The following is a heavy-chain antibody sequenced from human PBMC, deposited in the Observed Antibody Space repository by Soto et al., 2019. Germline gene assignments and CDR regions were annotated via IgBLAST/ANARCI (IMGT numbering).Heavy chain of an antibody. CDR1: GFTCRADG. J-gene: IGHJ6*02. V-gene: IGHV3-23*01. CDR3: GRGAFYGTGHSCPGMDV. CDR2: INLFDGRT. D-gene: IGHD4-17*01. Sequence: SLGLSCAASGFTCRADGMSWIRQTPEKGLEGVASINLFDGRTYYTDSVNGRFTISKDDSMSTVTLQLNSRRVDDTAIYYCGRGAFYGTGHSCPGMDVWGPGRPVTVSS.